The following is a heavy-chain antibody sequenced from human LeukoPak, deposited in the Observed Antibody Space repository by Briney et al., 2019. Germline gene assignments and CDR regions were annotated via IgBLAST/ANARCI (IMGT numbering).Heavy chain of an antibody. CDR1: GFTFSRYW. Sequence: GGSLRLSCADSGFTFSRYWMTWFRQAPGKGLEWVANINQDGSEKHYVESVKGRFTISRDNAKNSLYLQMNSLRAEDTAVYYCARVFGRGSTSRGSSDYWGQGTLVTVSS. CDR2: INQDGSEK. CDR3: ARVFGRGSTSRGSSDY. J-gene: IGHJ4*02. D-gene: IGHD2-2*01. V-gene: IGHV3-7*01.